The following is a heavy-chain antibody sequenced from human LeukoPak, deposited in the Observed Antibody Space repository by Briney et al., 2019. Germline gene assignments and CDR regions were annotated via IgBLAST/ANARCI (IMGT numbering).Heavy chain of an antibody. Sequence: GRSLRPSCAASGFTFSSYGMHWVRQAPGKGLEWVAVIWYDGSNKYYADSVKGRFTISRDNSKNTLYLQMNSLRAEDTAVYYCARAETLWFGELLIWGQGTLVTVSS. CDR1: GFTFSSYG. CDR2: IWYDGSNK. CDR3: ARAETLWFGELLI. D-gene: IGHD3-10*01. V-gene: IGHV3-33*01. J-gene: IGHJ4*02.